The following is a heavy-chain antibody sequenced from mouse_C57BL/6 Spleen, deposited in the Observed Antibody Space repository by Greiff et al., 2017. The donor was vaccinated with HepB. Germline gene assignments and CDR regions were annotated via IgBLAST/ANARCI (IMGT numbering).Heavy chain of an antibody. V-gene: IGHV1-82*01. D-gene: IGHD2-3*01. CDR2: IYPGDGDT. Sequence: QVQLQQSGPELVKPGASVKISCKASGYAFSSSWMNWVKQRPGKGLEWIGRIYPGDGDTNYNGKFKGKATLTADKSSSTAYMQLSSLTSEDSAVYFCARDDPHYFDYWGQGTTLTVSS. CDR1: GYAFSSSW. J-gene: IGHJ2*01. CDR3: ARDDPHYFDY.